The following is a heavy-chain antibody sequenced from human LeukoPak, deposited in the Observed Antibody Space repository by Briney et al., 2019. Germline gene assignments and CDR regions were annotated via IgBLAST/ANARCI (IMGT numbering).Heavy chain of an antibody. D-gene: IGHD3-22*01. V-gene: IGHV3-23*01. CDR1: GFTFSNYA. Sequence: GGSLRLSCAASGFTFSNYAVSWVRQAPGKGLEWGSGISGSGGSTYYADSVKGRFTISRDNSKDTLYLQMNSLRAEDTAVYYCAKESYDSSGLINYWGQGTLVTVSS. CDR2: ISGSGGST. CDR3: AKESYDSSGLINY. J-gene: IGHJ4*02.